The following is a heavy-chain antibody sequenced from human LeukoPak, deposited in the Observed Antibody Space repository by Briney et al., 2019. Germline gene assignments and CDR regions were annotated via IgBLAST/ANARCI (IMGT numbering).Heavy chain of an antibody. CDR3: ARDTTSPSYYDILTGYYYYYYYGMDV. D-gene: IGHD3-9*01. V-gene: IGHV4-34*01. Sequence: SETLSLTCAVYGGSFSGYYWSWSRQPPGKGLEWIGEINHSGSTNYNPSLKSRVTISVDTSKNQFSLKLSSVTAADTAVYYCARDTTSPSYYDILTGYYYYYYYGMDVWGQGTTVTVSS. CDR2: INHSGST. J-gene: IGHJ6*02. CDR1: GGSFSGYY.